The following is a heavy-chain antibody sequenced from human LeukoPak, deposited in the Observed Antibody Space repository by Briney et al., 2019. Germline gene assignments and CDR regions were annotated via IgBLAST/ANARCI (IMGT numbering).Heavy chain of an antibody. CDR2: IYYSGST. Sequence: SETLSLTCTVSGGSISNSSYYWGWIRQPPGKGLEWIGSIYYSGSTYYNPSLKSRVTISVDTSKNQFSLKLSSVTAADTAVYYCARQIIVVVVAATPNWFDPWGQGTLVTVSS. CDR1: GGSISNSSYY. D-gene: IGHD2-15*01. J-gene: IGHJ5*02. CDR3: ARQIIVVVVAATPNWFDP. V-gene: IGHV4-39*01.